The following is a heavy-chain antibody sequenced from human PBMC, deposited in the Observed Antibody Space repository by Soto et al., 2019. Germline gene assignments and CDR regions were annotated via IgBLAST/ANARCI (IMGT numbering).Heavy chain of an antibody. V-gene: IGHV3-11*01. CDR2: ISSSGNSI. Sequence: GGSLILSCAASGFTLIPFYVRCIRQATRKGLEWISYISSSGNSIYYADSVKGRFTISRDNARNSVYLQMNSLRAEDTAIYYCAREFKGDLVVVVAARGSYFDSWGQGP. D-gene: IGHD2-15*01. CDR1: GFTLIPFY. J-gene: IGHJ4*02. CDR3: AREFKGDLVVVVAARGSYFDS.